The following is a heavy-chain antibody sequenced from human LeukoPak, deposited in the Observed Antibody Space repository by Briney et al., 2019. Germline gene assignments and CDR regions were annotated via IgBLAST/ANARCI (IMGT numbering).Heavy chain of an antibody. CDR2: IYPGDSDT. Sequence: GESLKISCKGSGYSFTSYWIGWVRQMPGKGLEWMGIIYPGDSDTRYSPSFQGQVTISADKSISTAYLQWSSLKASDTAMYYCARLGTLSDPRQSSDPWGQGTLVTVSS. D-gene: IGHD1-14*01. CDR1: GYSFTSYW. V-gene: IGHV5-51*01. J-gene: IGHJ5*02. CDR3: ARLGTLSDPRQSSDP.